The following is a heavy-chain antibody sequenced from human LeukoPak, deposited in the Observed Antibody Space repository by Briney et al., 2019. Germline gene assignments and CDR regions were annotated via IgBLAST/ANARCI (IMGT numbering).Heavy chain of an antibody. V-gene: IGHV4-34*01. CDR2: INDSEYT. CDR1: GGSFSGNY. Sequence: PSETLSLTCAVYGGSFSGNYWSWIRQPPGKGLEWIGEINDSEYTNYNPSLKSRVTISIDTSKNQFSLKLASVTAADTAVYYCAGGHRNWLLSWFDPWGRGALVTVSS. D-gene: IGHD3-9*01. CDR3: AGGHRNWLLSWFDP. J-gene: IGHJ5*02.